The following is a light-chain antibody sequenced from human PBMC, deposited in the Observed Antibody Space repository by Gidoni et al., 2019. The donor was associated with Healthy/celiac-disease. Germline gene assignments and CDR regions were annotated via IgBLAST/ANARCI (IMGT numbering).Light chain of an antibody. V-gene: IGKV3-15*01. CDR1: QSVNSN. CDR2: GAS. J-gene: IGKJ2*01. CDR3: QQYNNWPPAYT. Sequence: EIMMTQSPTTLSVSPGERATLSCRASQSVNSNLAWYQQKPGQAPRLLIYGASTRATGIPARFSGSGSGTEFTLTISSLQSEDFAVYYCQQYNNWPPAYTFXQXTKLEIK.